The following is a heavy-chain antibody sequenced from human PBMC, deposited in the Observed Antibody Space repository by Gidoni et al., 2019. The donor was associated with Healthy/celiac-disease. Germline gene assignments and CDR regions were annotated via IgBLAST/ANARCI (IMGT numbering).Heavy chain of an antibody. CDR1: GFTFSSDS. J-gene: IGHJ6*02. CDR2: ISSSSSYI. D-gene: IGHD3-16*01. Sequence: EVQLVESGGGLVKPGGSLRLSCAASGFTFSSDSMNWVRQAPGKGLGWVSSISSSSSYIYYADSVKGRFTISRDNAKNSLYLQMNSLRAEDTAVYYCARDFTLGGMDVWGQGTTVTVSS. V-gene: IGHV3-21*01. CDR3: ARDFTLGGMDV.